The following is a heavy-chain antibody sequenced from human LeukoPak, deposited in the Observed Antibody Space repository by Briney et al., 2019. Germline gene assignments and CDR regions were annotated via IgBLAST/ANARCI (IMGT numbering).Heavy chain of an antibody. V-gene: IGHV4-59*08. D-gene: IGHD3-10*01. CDR2: IYYSGST. Sequence: SETLSLTCTVSGGSISSYYWSWIRQPPGKGLEWIGYIYYSGSTNYNPSLKSRVTISVDTSKNQFSLKLSSVTAPDTAVYYCAGTVRGFYYYGMDVWGQGTTVTVSS. CDR1: GGSISSYY. J-gene: IGHJ6*02. CDR3: AGTVRGFYYYGMDV.